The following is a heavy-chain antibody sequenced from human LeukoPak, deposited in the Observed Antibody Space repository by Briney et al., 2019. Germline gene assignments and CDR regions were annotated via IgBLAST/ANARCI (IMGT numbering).Heavy chain of an antibody. V-gene: IGHV4-59*01. D-gene: IGHD2-8*01. J-gene: IGHJ4*02. CDR2: IYYSGST. CDR1: RGSITRYY. Sequence: SETLSLTCTVSRGSITRYYSSWSWQTPGEGLEWSGYIYYSGSTNYTPSHNSRVTISVDTSKTHLSLKLSSVTAADTPVYYCARSQRSSTNGLDYWGQGTLVTVSS. CDR3: ARSQRSSTNGLDY.